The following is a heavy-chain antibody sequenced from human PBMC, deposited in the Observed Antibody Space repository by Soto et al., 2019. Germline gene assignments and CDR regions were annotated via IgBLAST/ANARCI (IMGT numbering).Heavy chain of an antibody. D-gene: IGHD3-3*01. V-gene: IGHV3-11*01. CDR1: GFTFSDYY. Sequence: GGSLRLSCAASGFTFSDYYMIWIRQAPGKGLEWVSYISSSGSTIYYADSGKGRFTISGDNAKNSLYLQMNSLRAEATAVYYCASVGVDFWSGYYPQDYYYYMDVWGKGTTVTVSS. J-gene: IGHJ6*03. CDR3: ASVGVDFWSGYYPQDYYYYMDV. CDR2: ISSSGSTI.